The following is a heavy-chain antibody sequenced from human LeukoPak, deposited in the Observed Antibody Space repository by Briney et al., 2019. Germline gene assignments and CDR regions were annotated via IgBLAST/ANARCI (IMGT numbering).Heavy chain of an antibody. J-gene: IGHJ6*02. CDR1: GFTFSNYW. CDR3: VGFYSGMDV. V-gene: IGHV3-74*01. Sequence: GGSLRLSCVASGFTFSNYWMHWVRQAPGRGLVWVSRVNNEGTGTTYADSVKGRFTISRDNAKNTLYLQMNSLRVEDTAVYYCVGFYSGMDVWGQGTTVTVSS. CDR2: VNNEGTGT.